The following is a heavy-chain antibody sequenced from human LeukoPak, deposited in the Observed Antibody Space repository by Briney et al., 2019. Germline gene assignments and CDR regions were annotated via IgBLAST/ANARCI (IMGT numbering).Heavy chain of an antibody. CDR2: IRSKTDGGTT. J-gene: IGHJ6*03. V-gene: IGHV3-15*01. Sequence: GGSLRLSCAASGFTFSSYEMNWVRQAPGKGLEWVGRIRSKTDGGTTDYAAPVKGRFTISRDDSKNTLYLQMNSLKTEDTAVYYCTTDGDTKFGYYNYHMDVWGKGTTVTVSS. CDR3: TTDGDTKFGYYNYHMDV. D-gene: IGHD3-3*01. CDR1: GFTFSSYE.